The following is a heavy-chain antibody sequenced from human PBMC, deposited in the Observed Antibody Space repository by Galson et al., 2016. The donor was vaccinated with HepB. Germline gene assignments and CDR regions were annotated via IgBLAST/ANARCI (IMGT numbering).Heavy chain of an antibody. D-gene: IGHD1-26*01. CDR1: GDSISSRGYY. CDR2: IHYSGST. CDR3: ARGHWERLNFDY. V-gene: IGHV4-31*03. J-gene: IGHJ4*02. Sequence: TLSLTCTVSGDSISSRGYYWSWIRQHPGKGLEWIGYIHYSGSTYYSPSLKSRVIVSLDTSKNQFSLKLGSVTAADTAVYFCARGHWERLNFDYCGQGTLITVSS.